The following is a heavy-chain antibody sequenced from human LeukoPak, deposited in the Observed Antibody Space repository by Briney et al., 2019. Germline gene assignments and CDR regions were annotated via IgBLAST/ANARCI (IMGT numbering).Heavy chain of an antibody. V-gene: IGHV4-59*01. Sequence: SETLSLTCTVSGGSISSYYWSWIRQPPGKGLEWIGYIYYSGSTNYNPSLKSRVTISVDTSKNQFSLKLSSVTAADTAVYYCAREKGRSPNPRAFDIWGQGTLVTVSS. CDR1: GGSISSYY. CDR3: AREKGRSPNPRAFDI. D-gene: IGHD3-9*01. J-gene: IGHJ4*02. CDR2: IYYSGST.